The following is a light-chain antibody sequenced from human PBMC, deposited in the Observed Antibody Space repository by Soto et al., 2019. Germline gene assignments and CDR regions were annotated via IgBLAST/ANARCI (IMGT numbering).Light chain of an antibody. CDR1: SSDVGSYNL. J-gene: IGLJ1*01. CDR3: SSYTSSSTLHV. V-gene: IGLV2-14*02. CDR2: EGS. Sequence: QSVLTQPASVSGSPGQSITISCTGTSSDVGSYNLVSWYQQHPGKAPKLMIYEGSKRPSGVSNRFSGSKSGNTASLTISGLQAEDEADYYCSSYTSSSTLHVFGTGTKLTVL.